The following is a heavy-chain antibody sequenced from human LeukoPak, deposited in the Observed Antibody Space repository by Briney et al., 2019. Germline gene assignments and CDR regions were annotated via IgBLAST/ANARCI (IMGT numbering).Heavy chain of an antibody. CDR1: GGSISGTYY. J-gene: IGHJ4*02. V-gene: IGHV4-4*07. D-gene: IGHD6-19*01. Sequence: SETLSLTCTVSGGSISGTYYWSWIRQPAGQGLEWIGRIYTSGSTNYNPSLKSRVTMSVDTSKNQFSLKLSSVTAADTAVYYCARGLAVRSYYFDYWGQGTLVTVSS. CDR3: ARGLAVRSYYFDY. CDR2: IYTSGST.